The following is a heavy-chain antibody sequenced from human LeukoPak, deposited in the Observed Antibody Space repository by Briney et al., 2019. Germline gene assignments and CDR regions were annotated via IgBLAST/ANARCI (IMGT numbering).Heavy chain of an antibody. CDR3: ARGQSAFDI. V-gene: IGHV4-59*01. Sequence: SETLSLTCTVSGGSISSYYWTCIRQSPGKGLEWIGSIYYSGSTNYNPSLKSRVTISVDTSKNQFSLKVSSVTAADTAVYYCARGQSAFDIWGQETMVTVSS. CDR1: GGSISSYY. J-gene: IGHJ3*02. CDR2: IYYSGST.